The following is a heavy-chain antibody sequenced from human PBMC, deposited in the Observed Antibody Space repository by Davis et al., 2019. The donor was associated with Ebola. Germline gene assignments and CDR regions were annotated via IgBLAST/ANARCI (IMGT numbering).Heavy chain of an antibody. CDR3: TRESFGNSLY. CDR1: GFPFSIYA. Sequence: GESLKISCAASGFPFSIYAMSWVRLAPGKGLEWVSAIVDGGTRTYYADSVKGRFTISRDNARNTLYLQMNSLRAEDTAVYYCTRESFGNSLYWGRGTLVTVSS. CDR2: IVDGGTRT. D-gene: IGHD4-23*01. J-gene: IGHJ4*02. V-gene: IGHV3-23*01.